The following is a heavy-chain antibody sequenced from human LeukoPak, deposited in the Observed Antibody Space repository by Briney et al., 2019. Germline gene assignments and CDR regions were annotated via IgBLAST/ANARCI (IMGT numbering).Heavy chain of an antibody. J-gene: IGHJ1*01. CDR3: VRHDSYIPF. CDR2: ISDGGGST. CDR1: GFTFNNYA. V-gene: IGHV3-23*01. Sequence: GGSLRLSCAASGFTFNNYAMSWVRQSPGEGLEWVPGISDGGGSTYYTDSVKGRFSISRDNSKDTVYLQMNNLRVADTALYFCVRHDSYIPFWGQGSLVIVSS. D-gene: IGHD5-18*01.